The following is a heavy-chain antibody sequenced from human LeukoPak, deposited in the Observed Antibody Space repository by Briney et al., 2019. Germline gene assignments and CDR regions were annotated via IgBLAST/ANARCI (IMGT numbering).Heavy chain of an antibody. Sequence: GGSLRLSCAASGFTFDDYAMHWVRQAPGKGLEWVSGISWNSGSIGYADSVKGRFTISRDNAKNSLYLQMNSLRAEDTVLYYCAKDTTYYYDSSANFDYWGQGTLVTVSS. V-gene: IGHV3-9*01. CDR2: ISWNSGSI. J-gene: IGHJ4*02. D-gene: IGHD3-22*01. CDR1: GFTFDDYA. CDR3: AKDTTYYYDSSANFDY.